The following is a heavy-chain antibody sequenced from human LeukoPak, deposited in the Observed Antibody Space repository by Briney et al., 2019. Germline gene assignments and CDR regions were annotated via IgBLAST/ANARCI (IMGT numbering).Heavy chain of an antibody. CDR3: AKGLPALGELELDYFDY. D-gene: IGHD1-7*01. CDR1: GFTFSTYA. V-gene: IGHV3-30*04. Sequence: GRSLRLSCAASGFTFSTYAMHWVRQAPGKGLEWLTVISYNGSHQYYSDSVRGRFTISRDNSRNSVFLQMNSLRAEDTAVYYCAKGLPALGELELDYFDYWGQGTLVTVSS. J-gene: IGHJ4*02. CDR2: ISYNGSHQ.